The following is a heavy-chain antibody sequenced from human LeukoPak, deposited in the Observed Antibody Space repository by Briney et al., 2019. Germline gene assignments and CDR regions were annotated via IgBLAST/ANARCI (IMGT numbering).Heavy chain of an antibody. V-gene: IGHV3-15*04. Sequence: GGSLRLSCAASGFTFNYAWMSWVRQVPGKGLEWVGQTASEIDGGTTDYATPVKGRFTISRDDSKSTLYLQMNSLKIEDTAVYYCTTDEDWNYARKDVWGQGATVIVSS. D-gene: IGHD1-7*01. J-gene: IGHJ6*02. CDR3: TTDEDWNYARKDV. CDR2: TASEIDGGTT. CDR1: GFTFNYAW.